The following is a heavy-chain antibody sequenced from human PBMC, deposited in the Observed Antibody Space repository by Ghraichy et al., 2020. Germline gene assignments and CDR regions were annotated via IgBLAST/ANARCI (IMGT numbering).Heavy chain of an antibody. Sequence: SETLSLTCTVSSGYMSSGTYYWNWIRQPAGKGLEWIGRIYTSGETNYNPSLKSRATISVDTSKNQFSLTLTSVSAADTAVYYCASGIWWLQYWGRGNLVTVSS. J-gene: IGHJ4*02. CDR1: SGYMSSGTYY. V-gene: IGHV4-61*02. D-gene: IGHD5-12*01. CDR3: ASGIWWLQY. CDR2: IYTSGET.